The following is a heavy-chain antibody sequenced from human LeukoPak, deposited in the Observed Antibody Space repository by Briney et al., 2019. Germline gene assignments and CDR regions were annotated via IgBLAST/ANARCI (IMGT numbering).Heavy chain of an antibody. Sequence: SVKVSCKASGGTFSSYAISWVRQAPGQGLEWMGGIIPIFGTANYAQKFQGRVTITADKSTSTAYMELSSLRSEDTAVYYCAILRRGTVVVFDYWGQGTLVTVSS. J-gene: IGHJ4*02. CDR1: GGTFSSYA. CDR3: AILRRGTVVVFDY. CDR2: IIPIFGTA. V-gene: IGHV1-69*06. D-gene: IGHD1-1*01.